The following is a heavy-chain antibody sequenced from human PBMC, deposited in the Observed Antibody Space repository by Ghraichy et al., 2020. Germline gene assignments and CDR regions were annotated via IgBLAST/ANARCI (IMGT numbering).Heavy chain of an antibody. CDR3: ARTLTPWCSRVYYYMDV. J-gene: IGHJ6*03. CDR1: GGSISTYY. D-gene: IGHD4-23*01. Sequence: SETLSLTCTVSGGSISTYYWSWIRQPPGKGLAWIGHVSYRGSTNYNPSLKSGVTISVDTSKSQFSLKLSSVTAADTAVYYCARTLTPWCSRVYYYMDVWGKGTTVTVSS. CDR2: VSYRGST. V-gene: IGHV4-59*01.